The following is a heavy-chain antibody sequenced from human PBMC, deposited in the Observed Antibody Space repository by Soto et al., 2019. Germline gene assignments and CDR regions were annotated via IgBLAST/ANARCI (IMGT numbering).Heavy chain of an antibody. V-gene: IGHV1-46*01. CDR1: GYIFTNYY. CDR2: INPLPTSGST. CDR3: AIDLAAAAY. J-gene: IGHJ4*02. Sequence: QVQLVQSGAEVKKPGASVKVSCKASGYIFTNYYIHWVRQAPGQGLEWMAIINPLPTSGSTNYAKKFQGRVTVTRDTSTSTVYLELSRLTSDDTDVYYCAIDLAAAAYWGQGTLVTFSS. D-gene: IGHD6-13*01.